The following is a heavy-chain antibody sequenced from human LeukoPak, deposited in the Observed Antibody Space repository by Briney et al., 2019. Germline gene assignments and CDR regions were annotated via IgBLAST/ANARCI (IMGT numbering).Heavy chain of an antibody. CDR1: GFTFSDYY. J-gene: IGHJ4*02. Sequence: GGSLRLSCAASGFTFSDYYMSWVRQAPGKGLEWVAVISYDGSNKYYADSVKGRFTISRDNSKNTLYLQMNSLRAEDTAVCYCARDKGGDSSGWYSYYFDYWGQGTLVTVSS. CDR3: ARDKGGDSSGWYSYYFDY. V-gene: IGHV3-30*03. CDR2: ISYDGSNK. D-gene: IGHD6-19*01.